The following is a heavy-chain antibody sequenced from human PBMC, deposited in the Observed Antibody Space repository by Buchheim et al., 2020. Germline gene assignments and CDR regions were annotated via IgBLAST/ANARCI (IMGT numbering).Heavy chain of an antibody. CDR1: GGSIAIGAFS. CDR2: INYNGNT. V-gene: IGHV4-30-2*01. CDR3: ARESGAFDT. D-gene: IGHD4/OR15-4a*01. Sequence: QLQLQESGSAMVKPSQTLSLTCAVSGGSIAIGAFSWSWIRQPPGKGLEWIGYINYNGNTYYDTSLRRRVTISADPSKNLFSLTLTSVTAADTAVYYCARESGAFDTWGQG. J-gene: IGHJ4*02.